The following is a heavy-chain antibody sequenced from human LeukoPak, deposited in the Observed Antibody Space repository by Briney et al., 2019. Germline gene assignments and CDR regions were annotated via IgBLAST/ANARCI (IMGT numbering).Heavy chain of an antibody. CDR2: MNPNSGNT. CDR3: ARVSSGSYYYYYYYGMDV. V-gene: IGHV1-8*01. D-gene: IGHD3-10*01. CDR1: GYTFTSYD. J-gene: IGHJ6*02. Sequence: GASVKLSCKASGYTFTSYDINWVRQATGQGLEWMGWMNPNSGNTGYAQKFQGRVTMTRNTSISTAYMELSSLRSEDTAVYYCARVSSGSYYYYYYYGMDVWGQGTTVTVSS.